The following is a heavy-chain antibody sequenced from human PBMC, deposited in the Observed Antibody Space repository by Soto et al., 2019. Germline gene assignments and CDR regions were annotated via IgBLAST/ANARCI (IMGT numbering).Heavy chain of an antibody. D-gene: IGHD5-12*01. Sequence: SETLSLTCAVSGGSISSSNWWSWVRQPPGKGLEWIGEIYHSGSTNYNPSLKSRVTISVDKSKNQFSLKLSSVTAADTAVYYCARDGYTGGRYFDSWGQGTLVTVSS. CDR2: IYHSGST. J-gene: IGHJ4*02. CDR1: GGSISSSNW. V-gene: IGHV4-4*02. CDR3: ARDGYTGGRYFDS.